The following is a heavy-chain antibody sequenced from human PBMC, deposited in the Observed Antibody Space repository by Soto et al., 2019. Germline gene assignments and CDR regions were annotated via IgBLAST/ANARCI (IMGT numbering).Heavy chain of an antibody. CDR3: ARESYCSSTSCIGGYGMDV. D-gene: IGHD2-2*01. Sequence: GSLRLSCAASGFTFSSYWMSWVRQAPGKGLEWVANIKQDGSEKYYVDSVKGRFTISRDNAKNALYLQMNSLRAEDTAVYYCARESYCSSTSCIGGYGMDVWGQGTTVTVSS. CDR2: IKQDGSEK. CDR1: GFTFSSYW. J-gene: IGHJ6*02. V-gene: IGHV3-7*03.